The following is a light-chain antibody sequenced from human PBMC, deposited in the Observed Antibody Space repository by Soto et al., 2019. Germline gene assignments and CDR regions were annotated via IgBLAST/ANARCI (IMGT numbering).Light chain of an antibody. J-gene: IGLJ2*01. V-gene: IGLV2-11*01. CDR3: RPYAGSSVV. CDR2: NVS. CDR1: SNDVGGYKY. Sequence: QSALTQPRSVSGSPGQSVTISCTGTSNDVGGYKYVSWYRQHPGKAPKLMIFNVSDRPSGVPDRFSGSKSGNKASLAISGLPAYGEDHNYCRPYAGSSVVCGRRT.